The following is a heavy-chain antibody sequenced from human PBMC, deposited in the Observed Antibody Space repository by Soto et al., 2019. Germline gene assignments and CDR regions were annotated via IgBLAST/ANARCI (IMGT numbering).Heavy chain of an antibody. V-gene: IGHV3-23*01. D-gene: IGHD3-3*01. CDR2: ISGSGGNT. CDR1: GFTFSSYA. J-gene: IGHJ4*02. Sequence: PGGSLRLSCAASGFTFSSYAMTWVRQAPGKGLEWVSAISGSGGNTYYADSVKGRFTISRDNSKKTLDLYMSSLRAEDTAFYYCAKEPNYDFWSGYRYFDSWGQGSLVTVSS. CDR3: AKEPNYDFWSGYRYFDS.